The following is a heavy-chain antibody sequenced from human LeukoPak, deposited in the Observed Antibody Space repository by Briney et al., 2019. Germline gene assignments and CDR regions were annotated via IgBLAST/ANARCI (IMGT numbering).Heavy chain of an antibody. D-gene: IGHD3-3*01. CDR1: GGTFSSYA. J-gene: IGHJ5*02. CDR3: ARVDFWSGYPGGGNWFDP. Sequence: SVKVSCKASGGTFSSYAISWVRQAPGQGLEWMGGIIPIFGTANYAQKFQGRVTITTDESTSTAYMELSSLRSEDTAVYYCARVDFWSGYPGGGNWFDPWGQGTLVTVSS. CDR2: IIPIFGTA. V-gene: IGHV1-69*05.